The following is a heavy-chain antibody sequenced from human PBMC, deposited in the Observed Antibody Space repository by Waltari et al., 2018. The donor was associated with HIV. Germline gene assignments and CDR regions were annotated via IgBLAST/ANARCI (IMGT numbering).Heavy chain of an antibody. Sequence: QVQLQESGPGLVKPSQTLSLTCTVSGGSISSGSYYWSWIRQPAGTGLEWIGRIYTSGSTNYNPSLKSRVTISVDTSKNQFSLKLSSVTAADTAVYYCAAYYYDSSGYGGYYYGMDVWGQGTTVTVSS. CDR3: AAYYYDSSGYGGYYYGMDV. V-gene: IGHV4-61*02. J-gene: IGHJ6*02. D-gene: IGHD3-22*01. CDR2: IYTSGST. CDR1: GGSISSGSYY.